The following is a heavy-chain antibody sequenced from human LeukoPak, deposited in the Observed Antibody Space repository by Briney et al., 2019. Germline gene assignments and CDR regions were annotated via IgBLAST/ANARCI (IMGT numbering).Heavy chain of an antibody. CDR1: GYTFTSYY. CDR3: ARGSGSYDWFHP. V-gene: IGHV1-46*01. Sequence: GGSLRLSCAASGYTFTSYYMHWVRQAPGQGLEWMGIINPRGGSTSYAQKFQGRVTMTRDTSTSTVYMELSSLRSEDTAVYYCARGSGSYDWFHPWGQGALVTVSS. CDR2: INPRGGST. D-gene: IGHD1-26*01. J-gene: IGHJ5*02.